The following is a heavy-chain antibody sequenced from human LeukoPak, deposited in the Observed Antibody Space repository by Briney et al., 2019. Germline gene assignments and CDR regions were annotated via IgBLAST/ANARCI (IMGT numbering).Heavy chain of an antibody. Sequence: PGRSLRLSCAASEFTFNSYGMHWVRQAPGKGLEWVAGISYDGTNKYYADSVKGRFTISRDNFKNTLYLQMNSLRAEDTAVYYCARGGITMVRGVHFDYWGQGTLVTVSS. D-gene: IGHD3-10*01. CDR2: ISYDGTNK. CDR1: EFTFNSYG. J-gene: IGHJ4*02. CDR3: ARGGITMVRGVHFDY. V-gene: IGHV3-30*03.